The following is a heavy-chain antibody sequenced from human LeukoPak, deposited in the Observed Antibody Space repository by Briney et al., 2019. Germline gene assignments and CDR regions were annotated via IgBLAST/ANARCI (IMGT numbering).Heavy chain of an antibody. CDR3: TTEGLNAFAV. Sequence: GGSLRLSCAASGFTFSSYGIHWVRQAPGKGLEWVGRIKTKTDDGTTDYGAPVKGRFTISRDDSKNTLYLQMSSLKTEDTAVYYCTTEGLNAFAVWGQGTMVTVSS. V-gene: IGHV3-15*01. CDR1: GFTFSSYG. J-gene: IGHJ3*01. CDR2: IKTKTDDGTT.